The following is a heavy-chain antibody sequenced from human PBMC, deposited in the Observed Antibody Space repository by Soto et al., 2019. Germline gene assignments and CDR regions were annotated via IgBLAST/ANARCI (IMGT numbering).Heavy chain of an antibody. J-gene: IGHJ3*02. CDR1: GYTFTSFR. D-gene: IGHD3-22*01. V-gene: IGHV1-18*01. CDR3: ARGGTSTYYYDAFDI. CDR2: ISAYNGNT. Sequence: QVRLVQSGAGVKKPGASVKVSCKASGYTFTSFRINWVRQAPGQGLEWMGWISAYNGNTNYAQKLQGRVTMSTDTSTSTAYMEVRSLRSDDKAVYYCARGGTSTYYYDAFDIWGQGTVVTVSS.